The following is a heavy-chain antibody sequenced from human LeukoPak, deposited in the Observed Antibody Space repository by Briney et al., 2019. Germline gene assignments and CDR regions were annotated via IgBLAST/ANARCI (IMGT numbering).Heavy chain of an antibody. V-gene: IGHV3-23*01. D-gene: IGHD3-10*01. CDR2: ISSTDAGT. Sequence: PGGSLRLSCAASGLSLSSYAMSWVRQAPGKGLEWVSAISSTDAGTYHADSVRGRFTISRDNSKNTLYLQMNSLRAEDTAVYYCAKVYGSGRAFDYWGQGTLVTVSS. CDR1: GLSLSSYA. J-gene: IGHJ4*02. CDR3: AKVYGSGRAFDY.